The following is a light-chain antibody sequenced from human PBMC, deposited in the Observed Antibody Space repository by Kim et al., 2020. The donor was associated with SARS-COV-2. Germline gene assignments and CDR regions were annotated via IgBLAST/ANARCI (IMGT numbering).Light chain of an antibody. V-gene: IGKV4-1*01. CDR2: WAS. CDR1: QSVLHSSNNKNY. J-gene: IGKJ2*01. CDR3: QQYYSSPDT. Sequence: DIVMTQSPDSLAVSLGERATINCKSSQSVLHSSNNKNYLAWYQQKPGQPPKLLIYWASTRESGVPDRLSGSGSGTDFTLTISSLQAEDVAVYYCQQYYSSPDTCGQGTKLEI.